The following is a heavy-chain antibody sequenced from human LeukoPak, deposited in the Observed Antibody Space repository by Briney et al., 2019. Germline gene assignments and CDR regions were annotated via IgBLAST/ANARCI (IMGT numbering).Heavy chain of an antibody. Sequence: GGSLRLSCAASGFTFSSYAMSWVRQAPGKGLEWVSAISGSGGSTYYADSVKGRFTISRDNSKNTLYLQMNSLRAEDTAVYCCAKVSGYYYDLVYFDYWGQGTLVTVSS. CDR2: ISGSGGST. V-gene: IGHV3-23*01. J-gene: IGHJ4*02. CDR3: AKVSGYYYDLVYFDY. CDR1: GFTFSSYA. D-gene: IGHD3-22*01.